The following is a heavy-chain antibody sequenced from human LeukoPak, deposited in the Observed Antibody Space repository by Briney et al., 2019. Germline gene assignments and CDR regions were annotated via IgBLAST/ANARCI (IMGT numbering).Heavy chain of an antibody. Sequence: SETLSLTCTVSGGSISSGDYYWSWIRQPPGKGLEWIGYIYYSGSTYYNPSLKSRVTISVDTSKNQFSLKLSSVTAADTAVYYCARAPELPAPNWFGPWGQGTLVTVSS. D-gene: IGHD2-15*01. V-gene: IGHV4-30-4*01. J-gene: IGHJ5*02. CDR2: IYYSGST. CDR3: ARAPELPAPNWFGP. CDR1: GGSISSGDYY.